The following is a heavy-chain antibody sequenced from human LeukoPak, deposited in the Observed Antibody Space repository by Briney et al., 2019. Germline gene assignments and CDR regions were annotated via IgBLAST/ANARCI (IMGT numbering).Heavy chain of an antibody. CDR2: IYHSGST. Sequence: SETLSLTCAVSGGSISSSNWWSWVRQPPGKGLERIGEIYHSGSTNYNPSLKSRVTMPVDKSKHQFSLKLSSVTAADTAVYYCAPYSAPKWLVRGWFDPWGQGTLVTVSS. V-gene: IGHV4-4*02. J-gene: IGHJ5*02. D-gene: IGHD6-19*01. CDR1: GGSISSSNW. CDR3: APYSAPKWLVRGWFDP.